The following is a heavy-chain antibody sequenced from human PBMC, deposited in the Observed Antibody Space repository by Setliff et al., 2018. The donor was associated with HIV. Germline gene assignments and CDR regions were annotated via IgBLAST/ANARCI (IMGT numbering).Heavy chain of an antibody. D-gene: IGHD3-3*01. CDR2: FHHSGST. Sequence: TLSLTCHVSGASISNDNYYWGWIRQPPGKGLEWIASFHHSGSTSYNPSLRSRVTISVDTSKNLFSLKLISVTAADTAVYYCARPLSTSYNFWGDALAIWGQGTMVTVSS. CDR1: GASISNDNYY. J-gene: IGHJ3*02. V-gene: IGHV4-39*02. CDR3: ARPLSTSYNFWGDALAI.